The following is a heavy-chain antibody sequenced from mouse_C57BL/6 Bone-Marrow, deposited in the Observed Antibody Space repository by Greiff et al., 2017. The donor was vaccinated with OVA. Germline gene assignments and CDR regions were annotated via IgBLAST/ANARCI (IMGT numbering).Heavy chain of an antibody. Sequence: VQLQQPGAELVMPGASVKLSCKASGYTFTSYWMHWVKQRPGQGLEWIGEIDPSDSYPNYNQKFKGKSTLTVDKSSSTAYMQLSSLTSEDSAVYYCARPGTTVVEVWYFDVWGTGTTVTVSS. CDR2: IDPSDSYP. CDR1: GYTFTSYW. CDR3: ARPGTTVVEVWYFDV. V-gene: IGHV1-69*01. J-gene: IGHJ1*03. D-gene: IGHD1-1*01.